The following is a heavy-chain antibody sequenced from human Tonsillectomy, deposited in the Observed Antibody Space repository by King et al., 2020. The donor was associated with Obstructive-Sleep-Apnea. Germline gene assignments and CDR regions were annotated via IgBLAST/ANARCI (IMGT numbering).Heavy chain of an antibody. CDR2: ISSSSSSI. D-gene: IGHD3-10*01. J-gene: IGHJ4*02. CDR1: GFTFSSYS. Sequence: QLVQSGGGLVKPGGSLRLSCAASGFTFSSYSMNWVRQAPGKGLEWVSSISSSSSSIYSADSVKGRFTISRDNAKNSLYLQMNSLRAEDTAVYYCARDALASGSGIDYWGQGTLVTVSS. CDR3: ARDALASGSGIDY. V-gene: IGHV3-21*01.